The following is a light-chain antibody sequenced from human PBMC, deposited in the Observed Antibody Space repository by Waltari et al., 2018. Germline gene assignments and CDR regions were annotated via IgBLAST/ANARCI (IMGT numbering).Light chain of an antibody. CDR3: QSYDSRLSARV. J-gene: IGLJ3*02. V-gene: IGLV1-40*01. Sequence: QSILAQPPSVSGAPGLTVTSSCPVNSSNIGAGYDVPWYQHLPGPAPKLLIFANSNRPSGVPDRFSGTKSAASASLAIIGLQTEDEGDYYCQSYDSRLSARVFGGGTRLTVL. CDR1: SSNIGAGYD. CDR2: ANS.